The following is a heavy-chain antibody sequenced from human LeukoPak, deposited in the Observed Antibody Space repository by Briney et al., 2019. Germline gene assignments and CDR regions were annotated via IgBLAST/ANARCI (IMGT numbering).Heavy chain of an antibody. Sequence: PGRSLRLSCAASGFTFSSYWMHWVRQAPGKGLVWVSRINSDGSSTSYADSVKGRFTISRDNAKNTLYLQMNSLRAEDTAVYYCARVGGDYGPRVLDYWGQGTLVTVSS. CDR2: INSDGSST. J-gene: IGHJ4*02. CDR3: ARVGGDYGPRVLDY. D-gene: IGHD4-17*01. CDR1: GFTFSSYW. V-gene: IGHV3-74*01.